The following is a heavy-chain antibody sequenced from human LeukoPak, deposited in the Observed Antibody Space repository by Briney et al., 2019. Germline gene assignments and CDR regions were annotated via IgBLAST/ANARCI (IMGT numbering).Heavy chain of an antibody. CDR3: ARDIGSRWYAVWYDP. D-gene: IGHD6-13*01. Sequence: SETLSLTCTVSGGSIISDTYFWTWIRQPAGKGLEWFGRVHTSGSTSYNPSLKSRVTMSVDTSKNQFSLKLSSVTAADTAVYYCARDIGSRWYAVWYDPWGQGTLVTVSS. CDR1: GGSIISDTYF. CDR2: VHTSGST. V-gene: IGHV4-61*02. J-gene: IGHJ5*02.